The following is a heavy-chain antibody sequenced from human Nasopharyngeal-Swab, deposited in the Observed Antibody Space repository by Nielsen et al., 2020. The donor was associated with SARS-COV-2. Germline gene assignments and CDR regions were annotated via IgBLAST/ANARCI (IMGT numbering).Heavy chain of an antibody. CDR3: ARSPIGVGMAVAGPFDY. J-gene: IGHJ4*02. CDR2: INPSGGST. Sequence: ASVKVSCKASGYSLTSHYMHWVRQAPGQGLEWMGIINPSGGSTSYAQKFQGRVTISVDTSKNQFSLKMSSVTAADTAVYYCARSPIGVGMAVAGPFDYWGQGTLVTVSS. V-gene: IGHV1-46*01. CDR1: GYSLTSHY. D-gene: IGHD6-19*01.